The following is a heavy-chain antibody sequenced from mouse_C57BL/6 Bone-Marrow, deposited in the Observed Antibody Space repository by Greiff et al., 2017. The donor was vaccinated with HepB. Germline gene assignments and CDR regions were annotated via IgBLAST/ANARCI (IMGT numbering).Heavy chain of an antibody. CDR3: TRGQLRPSWFAY. CDR2: ISSGGDYI. V-gene: IGHV5-9-1*02. J-gene: IGHJ3*01. D-gene: IGHD3-2*02. Sequence: EVQGVESGEGLVKPGGSLKLSCAASGFTFSSYAMSWVRQTPENRLEWVAYISSGGDYIYYADTVKGRFTISRDNARNTLYLQMSSLKSEDTAMYYCTRGQLRPSWFAYWGQGTLVTVSA. CDR1: GFTFSSYA.